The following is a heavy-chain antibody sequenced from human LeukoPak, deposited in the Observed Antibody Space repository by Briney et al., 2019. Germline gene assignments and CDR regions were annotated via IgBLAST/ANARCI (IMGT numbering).Heavy chain of an antibody. CDR2: IYASGST. V-gene: IGHV4-4*07. D-gene: IGHD6-13*01. CDR3: ARDLGSGSSSWRYFDY. Sequence: SETLSLNCTVSGGSISSYYWTWIRQPAGKGLEWIGGIYASGSTNYNPSLKSRVTMSVDTSKNQFSLKLSSVTAADTAVYYCARDLGSGSSSWRYFDYWGQGTLVTVSS. J-gene: IGHJ4*02. CDR1: GGSISSYY.